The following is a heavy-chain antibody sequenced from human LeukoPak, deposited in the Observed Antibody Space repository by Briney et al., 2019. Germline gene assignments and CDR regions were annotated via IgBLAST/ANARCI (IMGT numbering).Heavy chain of an antibody. CDR3: ARARLSPRRSTIDY. CDR2: INHSGST. D-gene: IGHD1/OR15-1a*01. V-gene: IGHV4-34*01. Sequence: PSETLSLTCAVYGGSFSGYYWSWIRQPPGKGLEWIGEINHSGSTNYNPSLKSRVTISVDTSKNQFSLKLSSVTAADTAAYYCARARLSPRRSTIDYWGQGTLVTVSS. J-gene: IGHJ4*02. CDR1: GGSFSGYY.